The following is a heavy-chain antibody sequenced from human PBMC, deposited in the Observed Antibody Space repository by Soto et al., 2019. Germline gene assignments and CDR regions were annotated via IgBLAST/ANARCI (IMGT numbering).Heavy chain of an antibody. J-gene: IGHJ1*01. D-gene: IGHD6-13*01. CDR2: ISPIFGTA. CDR3: ARVQGAEIYSSTAVREYFQH. V-gene: IGHV1-69*01. CDR1: GGTFSSYA. Sequence: QVQLVQSGAEVKNPGSSVKVSCKASGGTFSSYAISWVRQAPGQGLEWMGGISPIFGTANYAQKFQGRVTITADESNSTAYLELSSLRSEDPDVYYCARVQGAEIYSSTAVREYFQHLGQGTLVTGSS.